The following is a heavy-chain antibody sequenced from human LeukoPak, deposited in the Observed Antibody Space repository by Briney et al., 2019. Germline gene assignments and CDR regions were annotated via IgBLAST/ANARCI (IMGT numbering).Heavy chain of an antibody. CDR1: GFTFTNYW. V-gene: IGHV3-7*03. Sequence: GGSLRLSCAASGFTFTNYWMNWVRQAPGKGLEWVANIKQDGSEKFYVDSVKGRFTISRDNAKNSLYLQMNSLRAEDTAVYYCARGFESSAYDRLGYWGRGTLVTVSS. J-gene: IGHJ4*02. CDR2: IKQDGSEK. D-gene: IGHD5-12*01. CDR3: ARGFESSAYDRLGY.